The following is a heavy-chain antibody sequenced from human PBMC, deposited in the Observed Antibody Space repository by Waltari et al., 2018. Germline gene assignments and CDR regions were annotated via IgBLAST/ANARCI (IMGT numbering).Heavy chain of an antibody. V-gene: IGHV3-23*01. D-gene: IGHD1-1*01. J-gene: IGHJ4*02. CDR1: GFTFANHA. Sequence: EVNLLESGGGLIQPGGSLRLSCAGSGFTFANHAINWVRQAPGNGLELVSHSSATGTRTYYATSVQGRFTVSRDNSKNTLYLQMHNLGVEDTALYYCAKAKTTGDGRHFDDWGQGTLVTVSS. CDR3: AKAKTTGDGRHFDD. CDR2: SSATGTRT.